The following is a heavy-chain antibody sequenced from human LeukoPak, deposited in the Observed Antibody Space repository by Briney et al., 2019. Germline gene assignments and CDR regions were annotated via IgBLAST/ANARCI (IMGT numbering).Heavy chain of an antibody. J-gene: IGHJ4*02. CDR3: ARPYLRATADFDY. CDR1: GYTFTGYY. D-gene: IGHD1-1*01. CDR2: INPNSGGT. Sequence: ASVKVSCKASGYTFTGYYMHWVRQAPGQGLEWMGWINPNSGGTNYAQKFQGRVTMTRDTSISTAYMELSRLRSDDTAVYYCARPYLRATADFDYWGQGTLVTVSS. V-gene: IGHV1-2*02.